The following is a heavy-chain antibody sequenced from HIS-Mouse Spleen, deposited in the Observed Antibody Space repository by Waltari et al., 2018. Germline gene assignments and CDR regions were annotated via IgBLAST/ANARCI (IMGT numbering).Heavy chain of an antibody. D-gene: IGHD3-16*01. V-gene: IGHV2-5*02. J-gene: IGHJ3*02. CDR1: GFSLSTSGVG. Sequence: QITLKESGPTLVKPTQTLTLTCTFSGFSLSTSGVGVGWIRQPPGKALEWLALIYWDDDKRYSPSLKSRLTITKDTSKNQVVLTMTNMDPVDTATYYCAHRTKRKFGVLDAFDIWGQGTMVTVSS. CDR3: AHRTKRKFGVLDAFDI. CDR2: IYWDDDK.